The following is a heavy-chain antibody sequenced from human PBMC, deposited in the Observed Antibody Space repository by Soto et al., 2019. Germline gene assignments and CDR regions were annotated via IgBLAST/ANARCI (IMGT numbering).Heavy chain of an antibody. CDR1: GGSISSSNYY. CDR2: IYYSGTT. CDR3: ARQGYYDSSGNYYFDY. J-gene: IGHJ4*02. D-gene: IGHD3-22*01. V-gene: IGHV4-39*01. Sequence: QLQLQESGPGLVKPSETLSLICTVSGGSISSSNYYWGWIRQPPGKGLEWIGSIYYSGTTYDNPSLKRRVTISVDTSKNQFSLKMSSVTAADTAVYYCARQGYYDSSGNYYFDYWGQGTLVTVSS.